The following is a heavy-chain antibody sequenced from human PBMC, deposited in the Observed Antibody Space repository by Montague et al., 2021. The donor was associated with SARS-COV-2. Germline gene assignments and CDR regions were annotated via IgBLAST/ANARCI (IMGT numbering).Heavy chain of an antibody. V-gene: IGHV3-30-3*01. J-gene: IGHJ6*02. Sequence: SLRLSCAASGFTFSSYAMHWDRQAPGKGLEWVAVISYDGSNKYYADSVKGRFTISRDNSKNTLYLQMNSLRAEDTAVYYCARVLLSGMDVWGQGTTVTVSS. CDR3: ARVLLSGMDV. D-gene: IGHD2-15*01. CDR1: GFTFSSYA. CDR2: ISYDGSNK.